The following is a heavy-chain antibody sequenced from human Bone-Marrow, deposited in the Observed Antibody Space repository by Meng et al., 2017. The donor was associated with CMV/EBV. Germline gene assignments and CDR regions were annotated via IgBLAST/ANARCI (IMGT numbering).Heavy chain of an antibody. Sequence: GRSLRLSCAPSGFTFSSYSMNGVRQAPGKGLEWVSSISSSSSYIYYADSVKGRFTISRDNAKNSLYLQMNSLRAEDTAVYYCAKGPSQVPVGGMDVWGQGTTVTVSS. J-gene: IGHJ6*02. CDR2: ISSSSSYI. D-gene: IGHD2-2*01. V-gene: IGHV3-21*01. CDR1: GFTFSSYS. CDR3: AKGPSQVPVGGMDV.